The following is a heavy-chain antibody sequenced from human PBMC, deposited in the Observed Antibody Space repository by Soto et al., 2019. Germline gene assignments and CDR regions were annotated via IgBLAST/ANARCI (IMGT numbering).Heavy chain of an antibody. J-gene: IGHJ5*02. CDR2: INPNSGGT. V-gene: IGHV1-2*02. Sequence: GASVKVSCKASGYTFTGYYMHWVRQAPGQGLEWMGWINPNSGGTNSAEVFEGRVTLTWDTSISTAYMQLNRLKIDDTAVYYCAREVVETSSLWLDPWGQGTLVTVSS. CDR1: GYTFTGYY. CDR3: AREVVETSSLWLDP. D-gene: IGHD6-6*01.